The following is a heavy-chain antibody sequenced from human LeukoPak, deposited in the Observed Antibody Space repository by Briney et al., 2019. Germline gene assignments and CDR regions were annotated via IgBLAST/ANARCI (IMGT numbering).Heavy chain of an antibody. V-gene: IGHV1-2*02. D-gene: IGHD1-26*01. CDR1: GYTFTVYY. CDR2: INPNSGGT. CDR3: ARGKVGATQPGSY. Sequence: ASVKVSCKASGYTFTVYYMHLVRQAPGQGHEWMGWINPNSGGTNYAQKFQGRGTMTRDTYISTAYMELSRLRSDDTAVYYYARGKVGATQPGSYWGQGTLVTVSA. J-gene: IGHJ4*02.